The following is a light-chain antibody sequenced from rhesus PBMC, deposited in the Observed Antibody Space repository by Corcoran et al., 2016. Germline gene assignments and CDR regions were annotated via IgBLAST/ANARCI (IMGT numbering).Light chain of an antibody. CDR3: QHSYGTPLT. J-gene: IGKJ4*01. Sequence: DIQMTQSPSSLSASVGDRVTITCRASENVNNYLHWYQQKPGKAPKLLIYKASTLQSGVPSRFSDSGSGTDFTLTISSLQPEDFATYYCQHSYGTPLTFGGGTKVALK. V-gene: IGKV1-74*01. CDR1: ENVNNY. CDR2: KAS.